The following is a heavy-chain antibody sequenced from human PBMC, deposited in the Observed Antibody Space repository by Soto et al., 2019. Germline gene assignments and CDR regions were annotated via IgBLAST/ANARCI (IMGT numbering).Heavy chain of an antibody. CDR3: ARAKDGYNYSRYYYYGMDV. J-gene: IGHJ6*02. CDR2: ISAYNGNT. CDR1: GYTFTSYG. D-gene: IGHD1-1*01. Sequence: ASVKVSCKASGYTFTSYGISWVRQAPGQGLEWMGWISAYNGNTNYAQKLQGRVTMTTDTSTSTAYMELRSLRSDDTAVYYCARAKDGYNYSRYYYYGMDVWGQGTTVTVSS. V-gene: IGHV1-18*01.